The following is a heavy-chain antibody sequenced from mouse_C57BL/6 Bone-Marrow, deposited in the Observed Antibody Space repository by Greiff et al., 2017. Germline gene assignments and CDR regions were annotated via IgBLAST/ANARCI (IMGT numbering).Heavy chain of an antibody. CDR3: ARRGTTVVHYYAMDY. Sequence: VQLQQPGAELVKPGASVKLSCKASGYTFTSYWMHWVKQRPGQGLEWIGMIHPNSGGTNYNEKFKSKATLTVDKSSSTAYMQLSSLTSEDSAVYYCARRGTTVVHYYAMDYWGQGTSVTVSS. CDR2: IHPNSGGT. V-gene: IGHV1-64*01. J-gene: IGHJ4*01. D-gene: IGHD1-1*01. CDR1: GYTFTSYW.